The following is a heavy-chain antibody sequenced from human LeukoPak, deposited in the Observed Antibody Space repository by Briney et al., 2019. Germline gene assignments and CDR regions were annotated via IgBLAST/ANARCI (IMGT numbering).Heavy chain of an antibody. CDR3: ATSPIEDYYDSSGEQPNY. J-gene: IGHJ4*02. D-gene: IGHD3-22*01. CDR2: IKQDGSEK. Sequence: PGGSLRLSSAASGFTFSSYWMSWVRQAPGKGLEWVANIKQDGSEKYYVDSVKGRFTISRDNAKNSLYLQMNSLRAEDTAVYYCATSPIEDYYDSSGEQPNYWGQGTLVTVSS. CDR1: GFTFSSYW. V-gene: IGHV3-7*01.